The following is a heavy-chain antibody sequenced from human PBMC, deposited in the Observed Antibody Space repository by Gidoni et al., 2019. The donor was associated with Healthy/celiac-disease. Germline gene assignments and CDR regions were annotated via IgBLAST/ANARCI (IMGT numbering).Heavy chain of an antibody. CDR1: VFSLSTSGVG. D-gene: IGHD3-22*01. CDR3: AHSQYYYDSSGYQILYYFDD. CDR2: IYWNDDK. Sequence: QITLKESGPTLVKPTQTLTLTCPFSVFSLSTSGVGVGWIRQPPGKALEWLALIYWNDDKRYSPSLKSRLTITKDTSKNQVVLKMTKMDPVDTATYYCAHSQYYYDSSGYQILYYFDDWGQGTLVTVSA. J-gene: IGHJ4*02. V-gene: IGHV2-5*01.